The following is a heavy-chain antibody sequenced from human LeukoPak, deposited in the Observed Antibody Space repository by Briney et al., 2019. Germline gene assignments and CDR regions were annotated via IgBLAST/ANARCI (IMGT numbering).Heavy chain of an antibody. CDR2: TYYRSKWYN. CDR3: ASSYYCGSGLNWFDP. V-gene: IGHV6-1*01. J-gene: IGHJ5*02. D-gene: IGHD3-10*01. Sequence: SQTLSLTCAISGDSVSSNSAAWNWIRQSPSRGLEWLGRTYYRSKWYNDYAVSVKSRITINPDTSKNQFSLKLSSVTAADTAVYYCASSYYCGSGLNWFDPWGQGTLVTVSS. CDR1: GDSVSSNSAA.